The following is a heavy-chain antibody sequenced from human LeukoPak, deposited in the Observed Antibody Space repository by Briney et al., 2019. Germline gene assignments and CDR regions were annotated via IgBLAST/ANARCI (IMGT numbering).Heavy chain of an antibody. CDR1: GGSFSGYY. CDR3: ARTHYVWGSYVDY. D-gene: IGHD3-16*01. CDR2: INHSGST. Sequence: PSETLSLTCAVYGGSFSGYYWSWIRQPPGKGLEWIGEINHSGSTNYNPSLKSRVTISVDTSKNQFSLKLSSVTAADTAVYYCARTHYVWGSYVDYWGQGTLVTVSS. J-gene: IGHJ4*02. V-gene: IGHV4-34*01.